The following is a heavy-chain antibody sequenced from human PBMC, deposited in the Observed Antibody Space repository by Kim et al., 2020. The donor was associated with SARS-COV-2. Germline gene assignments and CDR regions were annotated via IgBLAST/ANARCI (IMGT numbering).Heavy chain of an antibody. D-gene: IGHD2-15*01. V-gene: IGHV3-23*01. Sequence: GGSLRLTCAASGFTFSSYAMSWVRQAPVKGLEWVSTISSSGGSTYYADSVKGRLTISRDNSKNTLYLQMNSLRSEDTAVYYCAKASIDMWRWYYYGMDVWGQGTTVTVSS. CDR3: AKASIDMWRWYYYGMDV. CDR1: GFTFSSYA. J-gene: IGHJ6*02. CDR2: ISSSGGST.